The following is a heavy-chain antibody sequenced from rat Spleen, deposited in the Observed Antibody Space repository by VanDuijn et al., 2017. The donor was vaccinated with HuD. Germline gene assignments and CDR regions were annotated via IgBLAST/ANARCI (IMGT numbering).Heavy chain of an antibody. J-gene: IGHJ2*01. CDR2: ITSGGSNT. CDR3: TTRESHFDY. Sequence: EVQLVESGGGLVQPGRSLKLSCAASGFTFSSFAMAWVRQAPKKGLEWVATITSGGSNTYYPDSVKGRFTISRDNAKSTLYLQMNSLRSEDTATYYCTTRESHFDYWGQGVMVTVSS. V-gene: IGHV5-29*01. CDR1: GFTFSSFA.